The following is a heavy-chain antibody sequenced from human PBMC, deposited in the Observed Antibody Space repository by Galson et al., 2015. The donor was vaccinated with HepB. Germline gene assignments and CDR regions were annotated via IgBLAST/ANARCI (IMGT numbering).Heavy chain of an antibody. CDR2: ISSSSSYI. D-gene: IGHD3-10*01. V-gene: IGHV3-21*01. J-gene: IGHJ6*02. Sequence: SLRLSCAAFGFTFSSYSMNWVRQAPGKGLEWVSSISSSSSYIYYADSVKGRFTISRDNAKNSLYLQMNSLRAEDTAVYYCARDSGRGITMVRGVIDYYYYGMDVWGQGTTVTVSS. CDR1: GFTFSSYS. CDR3: ARDSGRGITMVRGVIDYYYYGMDV.